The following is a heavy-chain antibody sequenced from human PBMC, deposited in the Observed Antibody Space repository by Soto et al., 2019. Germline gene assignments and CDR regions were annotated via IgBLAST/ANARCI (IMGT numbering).Heavy chain of an antibody. Sequence: GGSLRLSCAASGFTFSSYAMSWVRQAPGKGLEWVSAISGSGGSTYYADSVKGRFTISRDNSKNTLYLQMNSLRAEDTAVYYCAKHQHSSGWYSPFDYWGQGTLVTVSS. CDR1: GFTFSSYA. J-gene: IGHJ4*02. CDR2: ISGSGGST. V-gene: IGHV3-23*01. CDR3: AKHQHSSGWYSPFDY. D-gene: IGHD6-19*01.